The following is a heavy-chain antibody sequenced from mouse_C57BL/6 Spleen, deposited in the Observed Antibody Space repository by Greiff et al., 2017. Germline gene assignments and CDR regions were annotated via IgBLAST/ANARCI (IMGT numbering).Heavy chain of an antibody. CDR3: ARHESLYCFDY. V-gene: IGHV1-62-2*01. CDR1: GYTFTEYT. CDR2: FYPGSGSI. D-gene: IGHD6-2*01. Sequence: QVQLQQSGAELVKPGASVKLSCKASGYTFTEYTIHWVKQRSGQGLEWIGRFYPGSGSIKYNEKLKDKATVTADKSSSTVYMELSSLKAEDTAVYYCARHESLYCFDYWGQGTTLTVSS. J-gene: IGHJ2*01.